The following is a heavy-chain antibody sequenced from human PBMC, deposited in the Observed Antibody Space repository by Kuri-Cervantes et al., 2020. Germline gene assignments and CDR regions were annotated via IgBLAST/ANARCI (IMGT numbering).Heavy chain of an antibody. V-gene: IGHV4-34*01. CDR2: INHSGST. CDR3: ATAGGSGSYDMIFDY. CDR1: GGSFSGYY. Sequence: SETLSLTCAVYGGSFSGYYWSWIRQPPGKGLEWIGEINHSGSTNYNPSLKSRVTISVDTSKNQFSLKLTSVTAADTAVYYCATAGGSGSYDMIFDYWGQGTLVTVSS. D-gene: IGHD3-10*01. J-gene: IGHJ4*02.